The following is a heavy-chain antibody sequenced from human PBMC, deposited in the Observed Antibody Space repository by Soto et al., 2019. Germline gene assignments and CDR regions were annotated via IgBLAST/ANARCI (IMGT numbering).Heavy chain of an antibody. J-gene: IGHJ4*02. V-gene: IGHV1-69*08. CDR3: ARGGQQVVSFDY. CDR2: IIPALGAA. D-gene: IGHD6-6*01. CDR1: GGTISTYV. Sequence: QVHLVQSGAEVKKPGSSVKVSCKTSGGTISTYVINWMRQAPGQGLEWMGRIIPALGAADYAQKLQDRLTITADKSTSTAYMELSSLRSDDTAVYYCARGGQQVVSFDYWGQGTLVAVSS.